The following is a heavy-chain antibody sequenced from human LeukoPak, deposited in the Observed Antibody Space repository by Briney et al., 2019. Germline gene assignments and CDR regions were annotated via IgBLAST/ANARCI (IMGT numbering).Heavy chain of an antibody. CDR1: GGSVNSASYY. CDR2: IFGTGNT. V-gene: IGHV4-61*01. Sequence: PSETLSLTCTVSGGSVNSASYYWSWIRQPPGKGLEWIGYIFGTGNTNSNPSLKGRVTISVDTSKNQFSLKLTSVTAADTAVYYCARYLDYWGQGTLVTVSS. J-gene: IGHJ4*02. CDR3: ARYLDY.